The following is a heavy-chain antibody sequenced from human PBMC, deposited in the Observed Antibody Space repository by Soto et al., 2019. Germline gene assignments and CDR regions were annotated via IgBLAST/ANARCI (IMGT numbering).Heavy chain of an antibody. CDR2: ISYDGSNK. CDR3: AKDDSSGDYELNYGMDV. V-gene: IGHV3-30*18. D-gene: IGHD3-22*01. Sequence: QVQLVESGGGVVQPGRSLRLSCAASGFTFSSYGMHWVRQAPGKGLEWVAVISYDGSNKYYADSVKGRFTISRDNSKNTLYLQMSSLGAEASAVYYCAKDDSSGDYELNYGMDVWGQGTTVTVSS. J-gene: IGHJ6*02. CDR1: GFTFSSYG.